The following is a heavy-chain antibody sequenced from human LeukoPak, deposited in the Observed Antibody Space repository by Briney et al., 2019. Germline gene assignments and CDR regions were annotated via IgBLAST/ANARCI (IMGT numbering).Heavy chain of an antibody. CDR2: IYYSGST. Sequence: SETLSLTCNVSGGSISSNSYYWGWIRQPPGKGLEWIGSIYYSGSTYYNPSLKSRVTISVDTSKNQFSLKLSSVTAADTAVYYCARTPVRGVIIGWFDPWGQGTLVTVSS. D-gene: IGHD3-10*01. CDR1: GGSISSNSYY. J-gene: IGHJ5*02. CDR3: ARTPVRGVIIGWFDP. V-gene: IGHV4-39*07.